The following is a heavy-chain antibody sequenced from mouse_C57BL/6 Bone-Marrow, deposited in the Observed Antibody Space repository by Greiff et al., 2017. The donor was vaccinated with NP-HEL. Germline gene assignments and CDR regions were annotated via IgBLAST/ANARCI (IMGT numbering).Heavy chain of an antibody. CDR2: IDPENGDT. J-gene: IGHJ2*01. D-gene: IGHD2-4*01. CDR1: GFNIKDDY. Sequence: DVKLQESGAELVRPGASVKLSCTASGFNIKDDYMHWVKQRPEQGLEWIGWIDPENGDTEYASKFQGKATITADTSSNTAYLQLSSLTSEDTAVYYCTTWYDYDDYFDYWGQGTTLTVSS. CDR3: TTWYDYDDYFDY. V-gene: IGHV14-4*01.